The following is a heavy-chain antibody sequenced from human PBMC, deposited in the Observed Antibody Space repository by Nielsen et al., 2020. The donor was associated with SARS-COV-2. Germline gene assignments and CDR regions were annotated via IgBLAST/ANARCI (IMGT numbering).Heavy chain of an antibody. CDR3: AKTTAGAPWFDP. Sequence: LRLSCTVSGGSISSYYWSWIRQPPGKGLEWIGYIYYSGSTNYNPSLKSRVTISVDTSKNQFSLKLSSVTAADTAVYYCAKTTAGAPWFDPWGQGTLVTVSS. D-gene: IGHD6-19*01. CDR2: IYYSGST. CDR1: GGSISSYY. J-gene: IGHJ5*02. V-gene: IGHV4-59*13.